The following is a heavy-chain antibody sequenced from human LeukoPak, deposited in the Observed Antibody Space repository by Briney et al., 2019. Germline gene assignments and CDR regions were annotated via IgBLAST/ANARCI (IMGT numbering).Heavy chain of an antibody. J-gene: IGHJ4*02. CDR1: GYTLTELS. CDR3: ATNRLGYCSSTSCYSY. V-gene: IGHV1-24*01. Sequence: ASVKVSCKVPGYTLTELSMHWVRQAPGKGLEWMGGFDPEDGETIYAQKFQGRVTMTEDTSTDTAYMELSSLRSEDTAVYYCATNRLGYCSSTSCYSYWGQGTLVTVSS. CDR2: FDPEDGET. D-gene: IGHD2-2*02.